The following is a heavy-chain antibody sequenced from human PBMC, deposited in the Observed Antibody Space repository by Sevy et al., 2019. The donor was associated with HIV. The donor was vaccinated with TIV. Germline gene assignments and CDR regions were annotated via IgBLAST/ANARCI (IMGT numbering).Heavy chain of an antibody. J-gene: IGHJ4*02. CDR1: GFTFTTYT. V-gene: IGHV3-48*01. D-gene: IGHD4-17*01. CDR2: ISSSSSSI. CDR3: ARDEQTYGDYDYFDY. Sequence: GGSLRLSCTASGFTFTTYTMNWVRQAPGKGLEWVAYISSSSSSIFYADSVKGRFTISRDNAKNSLYVQMNDLRAEDTAVYYCARDEQTYGDYDYFDYWGQGTLVTVSS.